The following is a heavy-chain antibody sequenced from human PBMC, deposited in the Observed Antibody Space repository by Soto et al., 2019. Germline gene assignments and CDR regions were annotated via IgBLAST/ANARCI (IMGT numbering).Heavy chain of an antibody. V-gene: IGHV4-34*01. CDR2: IHPSGST. D-gene: IGHD1-26*01. CDR1: SGSLSDHY. Sequence: SETLSLTCAVFSGSLSDHYWTWVRQSPGKGLEWIGEIHPSGSTDSSASLKSRVTISVDPSKNQFSLMLTAVTAADTAVYYCARTHSGSYYSVFNYWGRGSQVTVSS. J-gene: IGHJ4*02. CDR3: ARTHSGSYYSVFNY.